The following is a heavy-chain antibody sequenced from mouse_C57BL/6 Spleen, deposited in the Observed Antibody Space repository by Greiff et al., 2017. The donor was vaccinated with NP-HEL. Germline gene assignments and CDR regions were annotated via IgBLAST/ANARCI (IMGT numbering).Heavy chain of an antibody. Sequence: EVQLQQSGPELVKPGASVKISCKASGYTFTDYYMNWVKQSHGKSLEWIGDINPNNGGTSYNQKFKGKATLTVDKSSSTAYMELRSLTSEDSAVYYCAPIYYGNYNWYFDVWGTGTTVTVSS. D-gene: IGHD2-1*01. CDR2: INPNNGGT. J-gene: IGHJ1*03. V-gene: IGHV1-26*01. CDR3: APIYYGNYNWYFDV. CDR1: GYTFTDYY.